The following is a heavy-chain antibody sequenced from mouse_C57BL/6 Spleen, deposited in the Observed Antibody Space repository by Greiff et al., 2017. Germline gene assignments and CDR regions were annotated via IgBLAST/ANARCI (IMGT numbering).Heavy chain of an antibody. Sequence: QVQLQQPGTELVKPGASVKLSCKASGYTFTSYWMHWVKQRPGQGLEWIGNINPSNGGTNYNEKFKSKATLTVDKSSSTASMQLSSLTSADSAVYYCARSEGNPWYFDVWGTGTTVTVSS. J-gene: IGHJ1*03. CDR1: GYTFTSYW. CDR3: ARSEGNPWYFDV. V-gene: IGHV1-53*01. CDR2: INPSNGGT. D-gene: IGHD2-1*01.